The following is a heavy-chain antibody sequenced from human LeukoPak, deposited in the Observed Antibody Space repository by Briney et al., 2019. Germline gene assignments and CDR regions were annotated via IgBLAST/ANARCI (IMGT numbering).Heavy chain of an antibody. D-gene: IGHD4-17*01. V-gene: IGHV3-30*02. J-gene: IGHJ3*02. CDR3: AKLTTVTTFDAFDI. Sequence: GGSLRLSCAASGFIYSGYTMHWVRQAPGKGLEWVALIRDDGSNKYYADSVRGRFTISRDNSKNTLDLQMNSLRVEDTAVYYCAKLTTVTTFDAFDIWGQGTMVTVSS. CDR2: IRDDGSNK. CDR1: GFIYSGYT.